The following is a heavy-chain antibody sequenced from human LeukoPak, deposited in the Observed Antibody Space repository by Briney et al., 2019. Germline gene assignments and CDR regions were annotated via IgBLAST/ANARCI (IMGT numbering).Heavy chain of an antibody. CDR1: GGSISYYY. J-gene: IGHJ4*02. Sequence: SSETLSLTCTVSGGSISYYYWSWIRQPPGKGLEWIGYIYYSGSTNYNPSLKSRVTISVDTSKNQFSLKLSSVTAADTAVYYCARDGHWGYYFDYWGQGTLVTVSS. V-gene: IGHV4-59*01. D-gene: IGHD7-27*01. CDR2: IYYSGST. CDR3: ARDGHWGYYFDY.